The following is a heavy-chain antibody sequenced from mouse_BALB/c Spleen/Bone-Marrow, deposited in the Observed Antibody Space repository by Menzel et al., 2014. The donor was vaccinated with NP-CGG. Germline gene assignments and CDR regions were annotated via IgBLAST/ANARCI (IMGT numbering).Heavy chain of an antibody. CDR1: GYTFTSYW. J-gene: IGHJ1*01. CDR3: APYYYGSSYGFYWYFDV. V-gene: IGHV1S81*02. CDR2: INPSNGRT. Sequence: VKLMESGAELVKPGASAKLSCKASGYTFTSYWMHWVKQRPGQGLEWIGEINPSNGRTNYNEKFKSKATLTVDKSSSTAYMQLSGLTSEDSAVYYCAPYYYGSSYGFYWYFDVWGAGTTVTVSS. D-gene: IGHD1-1*01.